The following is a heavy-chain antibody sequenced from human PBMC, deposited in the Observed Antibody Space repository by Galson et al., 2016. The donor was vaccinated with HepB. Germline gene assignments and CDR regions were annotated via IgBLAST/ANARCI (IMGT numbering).Heavy chain of an antibody. J-gene: IGHJ5*02. CDR3: AGPHYSDTTQTGFDP. V-gene: IGHV4-39*01. D-gene: IGHD3-22*01. CDR1: GGSITDSEYS. Sequence: SETLSLTCTVSGGSITDSEYSWTWIRQPPGKGLEWIGGIYYTGSASYNASLKSRVTISVDTSKNQFSLKLTSVTAGDTAVYYCAGPHYSDTTQTGFDPWGQGTQVIVSS. CDR2: IYYTGSA.